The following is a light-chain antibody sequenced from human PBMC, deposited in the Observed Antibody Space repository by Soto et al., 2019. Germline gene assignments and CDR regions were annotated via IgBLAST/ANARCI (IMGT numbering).Light chain of an antibody. CDR1: SSDVGGYNY. CDR2: DVS. J-gene: IGLJ2*01. CDR3: CSYASTYSV. Sequence: QSVLTQPRSVSGSPGQSVAISCTGTSSDVGGYNYVSWYQQHPGKAPKLMIYDVSGRPSGVPDRFSGSKSGNTASLTISGLQAEDAAYYYCCSYASTYSVFGGGTKLTVL. V-gene: IGLV2-11*01.